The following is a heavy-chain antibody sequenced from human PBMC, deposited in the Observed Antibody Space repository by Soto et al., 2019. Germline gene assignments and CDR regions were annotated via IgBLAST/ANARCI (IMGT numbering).Heavy chain of an antibody. Sequence: QVQLVESGGGVVQPGGSLRLSCAASGFTFSNYGMHWVRQAPGKGLEWVAVIWYDGNNKYYADSVKGRFTISRDNSNNSLCVPLTSVGAADTAVYYGERGLHSLFDYWGQGTLVTVSS. CDR3: ERGLHSLFDY. D-gene: IGHD2-21*01. CDR2: IWYDGNNK. J-gene: IGHJ4*02. CDR1: GFTFSNYG. V-gene: IGHV3-33*01.